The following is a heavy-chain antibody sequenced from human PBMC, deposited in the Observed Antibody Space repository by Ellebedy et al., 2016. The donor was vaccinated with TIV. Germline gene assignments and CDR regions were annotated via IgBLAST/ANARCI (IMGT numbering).Heavy chain of an antibody. D-gene: IGHD4-17*01. Sequence: GESLKISXAASGFTFSSYWMHWVRQAPGKGLEWVSAISGSGGSTYYADSVKGRFTISRDNSKNTLYLQMNSLRAEDTAVYYCAKDTPIRTVTGYFDYWGQGTLVTVSS. V-gene: IGHV3-23*01. J-gene: IGHJ4*02. CDR3: AKDTPIRTVTGYFDY. CDR1: GFTFSSYW. CDR2: ISGSGGST.